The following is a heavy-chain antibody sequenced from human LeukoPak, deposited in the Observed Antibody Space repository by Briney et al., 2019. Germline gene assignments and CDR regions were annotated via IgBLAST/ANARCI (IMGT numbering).Heavy chain of an antibody. CDR2: INPSGGST. CDR3: ARTARGAAARVSTPFDY. V-gene: IGHV1-46*01. D-gene: IGHD6-13*01. CDR1: GYTFTSYY. Sequence: ASVKVPCKASGYTFTSYYMHWVRQAPGQGLEWMGIINPSGGSTSYAQKFQGRVTMARDTSTSTVYMELSSLRSEDTAVYYCARTARGAAARVSTPFDYWGQGTLVTVSS. J-gene: IGHJ4*02.